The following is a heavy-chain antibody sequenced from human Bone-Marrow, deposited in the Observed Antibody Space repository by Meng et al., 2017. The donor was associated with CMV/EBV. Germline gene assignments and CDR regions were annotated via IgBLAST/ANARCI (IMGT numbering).Heavy chain of an antibody. CDR1: GGSFSGYY. J-gene: IGHJ5*02. CDR3: ARGPGGDGYNPGWFDP. Sequence: GSLRLSCAVYGGSFSGYYWSWIRQPPGKGLEWIGEINHSGSTNYNPSPKSRVTISVDTSKNQFSLKLSSVTAADTAVFYCARGPGGDGYNPGWFDPWGQGTLVTVSS. CDR2: INHSGST. V-gene: IGHV4-34*01. D-gene: IGHD5-24*01.